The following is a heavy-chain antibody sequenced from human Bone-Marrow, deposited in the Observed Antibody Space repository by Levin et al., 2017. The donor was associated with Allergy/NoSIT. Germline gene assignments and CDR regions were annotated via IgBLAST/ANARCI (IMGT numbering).Heavy chain of an antibody. Sequence: QTGGSLRLSCAASGFTFSSYAMHWVRQAPGKGLEWVAVISYDGSNKYYADSVKGRFTISRDNSKNTLYLQMNSLRAEDTAVYYCARSPPPDTAMAVYLYYYYGMDVWGQGTTVTVSS. CDR3: ARSPPPDTAMAVYLYYYYGMDV. CDR2: ISYDGSNK. CDR1: GFTFSSYA. D-gene: IGHD5-18*01. J-gene: IGHJ6*02. V-gene: IGHV3-30-3*01.